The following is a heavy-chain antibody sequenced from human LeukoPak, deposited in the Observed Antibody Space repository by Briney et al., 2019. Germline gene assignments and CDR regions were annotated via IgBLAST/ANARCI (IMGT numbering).Heavy chain of an antibody. CDR2: ISYDGSNK. D-gene: IGHD6-13*01. CDR1: GFTFSSYG. V-gene: IGHV3-30*03. CDR3: ARGKYSSSWGENFDY. Sequence: GGSLRLSCAASGFTFSSYGMHWVRQAPGKGLEWVAVISYDGSNKYYADSVKGRFTISRDNSKNTLYLQMNSLRAEDTAVYYCARGKYSSSWGENFDYWGQGTLVTVPS. J-gene: IGHJ4*02.